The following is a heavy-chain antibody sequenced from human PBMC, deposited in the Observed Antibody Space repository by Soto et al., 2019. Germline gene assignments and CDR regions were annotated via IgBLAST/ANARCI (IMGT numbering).Heavy chain of an antibody. J-gene: IGHJ5*02. CDR2: INGDGSRI. Sequence: EVQLVESGGGLVQPGGSLRLSCAASGFTFTSHWMHWVRQAPGKGPVWVSRINGDGSRIRYADSVKGRFTISSDNAKNTLYLQMNSLRAEDTVVYSCSREIIAVIGTIRWFDPWGQGTLVTVSS. D-gene: IGHD6-13*01. V-gene: IGHV3-74*01. CDR1: GFTFTSHW. CDR3: SREIIAVIGTIRWFDP.